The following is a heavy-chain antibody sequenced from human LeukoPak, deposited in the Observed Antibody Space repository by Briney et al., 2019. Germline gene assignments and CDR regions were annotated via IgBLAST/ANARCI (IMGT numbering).Heavy chain of an antibody. J-gene: IGHJ3*02. CDR2: IIHSGSA. CDR1: GGSISSSIW. D-gene: IGHD5-12*01. V-gene: IGHV4-4*02. Sequence: SETLSLTCAVSGGSISSSIWWSWVRQPPGKGLEWIGEIIHSGSANYNPSLKSRVTISVDQSKNQFSLKLSSVTAADTAVYYCVATEYAFDIWGQGTMVTVSS. CDR3: VATEYAFDI.